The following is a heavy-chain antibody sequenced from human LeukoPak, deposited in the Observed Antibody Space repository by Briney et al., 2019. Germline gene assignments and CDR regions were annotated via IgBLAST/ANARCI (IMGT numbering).Heavy chain of an antibody. Sequence: GGSLRLSCAASAFTFSSFGMHWVRQAPGKGLEWVAVIWYDGSNKYYADSVKGRFTISRDNSKNTLYLQMNSLRAEDTAVYYCAKEVTMVRGVIGYWGQGTLVTVSS. J-gene: IGHJ4*02. CDR2: IWYDGSNK. CDR1: AFTFSSFG. D-gene: IGHD3-10*01. V-gene: IGHV3-30*02. CDR3: AKEVTMVRGVIGY.